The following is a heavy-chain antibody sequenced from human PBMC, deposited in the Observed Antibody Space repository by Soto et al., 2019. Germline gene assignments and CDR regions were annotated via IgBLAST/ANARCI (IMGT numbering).Heavy chain of an antibody. Sequence: PSETLSLTCTVSGGSISSSSYYWGWIRQPPGKGLEWIGSIYYSGSTYYNPSLKSRVTISVDTSKNQFSLKLSSVTAADTAVYYCARRRMYYYGSGSYYPQATKYYYYYGMDVWGQGTTVTVSS. CDR2: IYYSGST. D-gene: IGHD3-10*01. V-gene: IGHV4-39*01. J-gene: IGHJ6*02. CDR1: GGSISSSSYY. CDR3: ARRRMYYYGSGSYYPQATKYYYYYGMDV.